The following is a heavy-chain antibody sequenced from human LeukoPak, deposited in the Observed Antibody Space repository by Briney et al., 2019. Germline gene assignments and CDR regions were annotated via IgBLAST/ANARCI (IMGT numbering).Heavy chain of an antibody. J-gene: IGHJ4*02. D-gene: IGHD3-22*01. V-gene: IGHV3-23*01. CDR2: FGGSGGST. CDR3: AKPPYYYDSSGHYPFHY. CDR1: GFTFRSSA. Sequence: QPGGSLRLSCVASGFTFRSSAMNWVRRAQRGGRGWVSAFGGSGGSTYYVDSVKGRFTISRDNSKNTLYLQMNSLRAEDTAVYYCAKPPYYYDSSGHYPFHYWGQGTLVTVSS.